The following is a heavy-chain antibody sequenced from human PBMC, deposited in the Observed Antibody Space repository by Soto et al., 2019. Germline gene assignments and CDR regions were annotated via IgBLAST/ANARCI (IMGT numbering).Heavy chain of an antibody. Sequence: SVKVSCKASGGTFSSYSISWVLQAPGQGLEWMGGIIPIFGTANYAQKFQGRVTITADESTSTAYMELSSLRSEDTAVYYCARDHKTSRYCSGGSCYGPYYYYGMDVWGQGTTITVSS. CDR1: GGTFSSYS. CDR2: IIPIFGTA. D-gene: IGHD2-15*01. J-gene: IGHJ6*02. CDR3: ARDHKTSRYCSGGSCYGPYYYYGMDV. V-gene: IGHV1-69*13.